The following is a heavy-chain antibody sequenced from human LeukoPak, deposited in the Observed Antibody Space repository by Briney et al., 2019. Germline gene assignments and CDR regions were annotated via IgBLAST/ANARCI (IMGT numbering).Heavy chain of an antibody. CDR2: ISWNNGPI. D-gene: IGHD4-17*01. CDR3: AREDGDYYYYYYMDV. V-gene: IGHV3-9*01. J-gene: IGHJ6*03. Sequence: TGGSLRLSCAASGFTFDDYAMHWVRQAPGKGLEWVSGISWNNGPIGYADSVKGRFTISRDNAKNTLYLQMNSLRAEDTAVYYCAREDGDYYYYYYMDVWGKGTTVTVSS. CDR1: GFTFDDYA.